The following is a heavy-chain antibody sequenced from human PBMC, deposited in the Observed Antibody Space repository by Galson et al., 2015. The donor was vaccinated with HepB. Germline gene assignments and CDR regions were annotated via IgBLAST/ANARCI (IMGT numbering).Heavy chain of an antibody. D-gene: IGHD3-10*01. J-gene: IGHJ4*02. CDR2: ISSSGSTI. Sequence: SLRLSCAASGFTFSSYEMNWVRQAPGKGLEWVSYISSSGSTIYYADSVKGRFTISRDNAKNSLYLQMNSLRAEDTAVYYCARGLLWFGTYYFDYWGQGTLVTVSS. V-gene: IGHV3-48*03. CDR3: ARGLLWFGTYYFDY. CDR1: GFTFSSYE.